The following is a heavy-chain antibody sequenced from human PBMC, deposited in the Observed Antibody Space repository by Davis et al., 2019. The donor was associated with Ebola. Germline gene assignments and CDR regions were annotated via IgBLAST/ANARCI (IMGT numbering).Heavy chain of an antibody. CDR3: ARGPTVFGLNYNWFDP. D-gene: IGHD3/OR15-3a*01. CDR1: GGSISSYNHY. Sequence: MPSETLSLTCTVSGGSISSYNHYWGWIRQPPGKGLEWIGSTYYSGTTYYKPSLESRVTISVDTSRNQFSLRLSSVTAADTAVYYCARGPTVFGLNYNWFDPWGQGTLVTVSS. V-gene: IGHV4-39*07. J-gene: IGHJ5*02. CDR2: TYYSGTT.